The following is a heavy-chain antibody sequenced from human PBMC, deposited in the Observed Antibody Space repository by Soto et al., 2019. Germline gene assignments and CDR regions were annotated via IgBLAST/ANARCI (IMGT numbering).Heavy chain of an antibody. Sequence: SETLSLTCAVYGGSFSGYYWSWIRPPPGKGLEWIGEINHSGSTNYNPSLESRVTISVDTSKNQFSLKLSSVTAADPAVYYCARGRALYGSGSYSPISDYYYGMDVWGQGTTVTVS. V-gene: IGHV4-34*01. D-gene: IGHD3-10*01. CDR3: ARGRALYGSGSYSPISDYYYGMDV. CDR2: INHSGST. CDR1: GGSFSGYY. J-gene: IGHJ6*02.